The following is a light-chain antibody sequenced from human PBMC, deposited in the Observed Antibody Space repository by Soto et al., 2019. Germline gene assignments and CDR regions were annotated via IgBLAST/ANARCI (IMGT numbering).Light chain of an antibody. CDR2: EVS. V-gene: IGLV2-23*02. Sequence: QSVLTQPASVSGSPGQSITISCTGTSSDVGSYNLVSWYQQHPGKAPKLMIYEVSKRPSGVSNRFSGSKSGNTASLTISGLQAEDEADYYCCSDAGSSTPYVFGTGTKLTVL. J-gene: IGLJ1*01. CDR1: SSDVGSYNL. CDR3: CSDAGSSTPYV.